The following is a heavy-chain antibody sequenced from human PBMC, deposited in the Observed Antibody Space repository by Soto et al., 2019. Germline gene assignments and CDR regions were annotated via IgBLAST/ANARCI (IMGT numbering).Heavy chain of an antibody. V-gene: IGHV3-23*01. Sequence: EVQLLESGGGLVHPGGSLRLSCAASGFTFTNFAMSWVRQAPGKGLEWVSAISGSGGSTFYADSVKGRFTISRDNSKNLLYRRLNSLRAEDTAVYYCAKVRLSDYYFSYGMDVWGHGTTVTVSS. J-gene: IGHJ6*02. CDR3: AKVRLSDYYFSYGMDV. CDR1: GFTFTNFA. CDR2: ISGSGGST. D-gene: IGHD3-10*01.